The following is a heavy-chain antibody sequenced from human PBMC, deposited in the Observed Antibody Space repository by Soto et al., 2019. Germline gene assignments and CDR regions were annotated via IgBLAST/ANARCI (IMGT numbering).Heavy chain of an antibody. CDR2: ISSRGSYI. CDR1: RFTFSDYT. CDR3: ARVVVWFGRPDGVDL. Sequence: EVQLVESGGGLVKPGGSLRLSCAASRFTFSDYTMNWVRQAPGKGLEWVSSISSRGSYIYYADSVKGRFTISRDNANKSLYLQMNSLRAEDAAVYYCARVVVWFGRPDGVDLWGQGTTVTVPS. J-gene: IGHJ6*02. D-gene: IGHD3-10*01. V-gene: IGHV3-21*01.